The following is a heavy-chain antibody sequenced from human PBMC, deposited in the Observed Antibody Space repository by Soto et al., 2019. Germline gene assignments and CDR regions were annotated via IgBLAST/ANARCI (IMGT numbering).Heavy chain of an antibody. CDR1: ELNFSGSA. Sequence: EVRLVESGGGSVQPGGSLKLSCVASELNFSGSAIHWVRQAPGKGLEWVGRIRSRANNYATSSGESVRGRFTFFRDDSKNMAFLQMNTLKTEDTAIYYCARGQQAAIGDYYYHGLDVWGQGTSVTVSS. V-gene: IGHV3-73*02. D-gene: IGHD3-10*01. CDR2: IRSRANNYAT. J-gene: IGHJ6*02. CDR3: ARGQQAAIGDYYYHGLDV.